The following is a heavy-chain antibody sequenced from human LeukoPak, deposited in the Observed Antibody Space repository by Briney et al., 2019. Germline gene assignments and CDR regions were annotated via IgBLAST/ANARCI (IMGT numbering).Heavy chain of an antibody. CDR2: INPNSGGT. CDR1: GYTFTRYY. V-gene: IGHV1-2*02. CDR3: ARDHAVGNWFDP. J-gene: IGHJ5*02. Sequence: ASVKVSCKASGYTFTRYYMHWVRQAPGQGLEWMGWINPNSGGTNYAQKFQGRVTMTRDTSISTAYMELSRLRSDDTAVYYCARDHAVGNWFDPWGQGTLVTVSS.